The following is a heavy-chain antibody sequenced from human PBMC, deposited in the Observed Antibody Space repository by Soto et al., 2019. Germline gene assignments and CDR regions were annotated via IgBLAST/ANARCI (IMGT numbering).Heavy chain of an antibody. CDR1: GYTFTGYY. CDR2: INPNSGGT. Sequence: ASVKVSCKASGYTFTGYYMHWVRQAPGQGLEWMGWINPNSGGTNYAQKFQGRVTMTTDTSTSTAYMELRSLRSDDTAVYYCAREGYDESMGMDVWGQGTTLTVSS. V-gene: IGHV1-2*02. J-gene: IGHJ6*02. CDR3: AREGYDESMGMDV. D-gene: IGHD2-15*01.